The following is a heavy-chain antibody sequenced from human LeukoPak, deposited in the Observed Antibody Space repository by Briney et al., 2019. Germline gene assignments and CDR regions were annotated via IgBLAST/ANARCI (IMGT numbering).Heavy chain of an antibody. J-gene: IGHJ4*02. Sequence: GGSLRLSCAASGITVSSNYMSWVRQAPGKGLEWVSVLYSGGDTYYGDSVRGRFTISSHNSKNTLYLQMNSLRGEDTAVYYCARVRRDTAMTGYHFDFWGQGTLVTVSS. V-gene: IGHV3-53*04. CDR1: GITVSSNY. CDR3: ARVRRDTAMTGYHFDF. D-gene: IGHD5-18*01. CDR2: LYSGGDT.